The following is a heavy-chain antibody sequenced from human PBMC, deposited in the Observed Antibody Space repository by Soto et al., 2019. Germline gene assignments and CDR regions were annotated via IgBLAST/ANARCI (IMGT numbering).Heavy chain of an antibody. CDR3: TRDGKGPHSLTGDPGSAFDI. V-gene: IGHV3-49*03. CDR1: GFTFGDYA. D-gene: IGHD7-27*01. CDR2: IRSKAYGGTT. Sequence: GGSLRLSCTASGFTFGDYAMSWFHQAPGKGLEWVGFIRSKAYGGTTEYAASVKGRFTISRDDSKSIAYLQMNSLKTEDTAVYYCTRDGKGPHSLTGDPGSAFDIWGQGTMVTVSS. J-gene: IGHJ3*02.